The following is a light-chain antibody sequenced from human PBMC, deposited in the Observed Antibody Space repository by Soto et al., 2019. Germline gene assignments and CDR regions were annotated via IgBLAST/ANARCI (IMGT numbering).Light chain of an antibody. CDR1: QSVSSN. V-gene: IGKV3-15*01. CDR2: VAS. CDR3: QQYNNWPSWT. J-gene: IGKJ1*01. Sequence: EIVMTQSPATLSVSPGERVTLSCSASQSVSSNVAWYQQKPGQAPRLLIYVASTRATGIPARFSGSGSGTEFTLTISSLQSEDSAVYYCQQYNNWPSWTFGQGTKVDIK.